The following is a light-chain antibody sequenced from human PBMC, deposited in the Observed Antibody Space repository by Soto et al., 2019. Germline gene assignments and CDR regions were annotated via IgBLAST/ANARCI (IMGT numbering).Light chain of an antibody. J-gene: IGLJ2*01. CDR2: GNS. CDR1: SSNIGAGYD. V-gene: IGLV1-40*01. Sequence: QPVLTQPPSVSGAPGQRVTISCTGTSSNIGAGYDVHWYQQLPGTAPKLLIYGNSKRPSGVPDRFSGSKSGTSASLAITGLQAEDEADYYCQSYDSSQSVVFGGGTKVTVL. CDR3: QSYDSSQSVV.